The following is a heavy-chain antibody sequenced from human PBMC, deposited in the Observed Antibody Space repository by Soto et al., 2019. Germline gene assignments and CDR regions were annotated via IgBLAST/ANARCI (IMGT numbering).Heavy chain of an antibody. CDR2: ISYDGSNK. Sequence: QVQLVESGGGVVQPGRSLRLSCAASGFTFSSYGMHWVRQAPGKGLEWVAVISYDGSNKYYADSVKGRFTISRDNSKNTLYLHMTSLRAEDTAVYYCAKLETTAGYWGQGTLVTVSS. CDR1: GFTFSSYG. J-gene: IGHJ4*02. V-gene: IGHV3-30*18. CDR3: AKLETTAGY.